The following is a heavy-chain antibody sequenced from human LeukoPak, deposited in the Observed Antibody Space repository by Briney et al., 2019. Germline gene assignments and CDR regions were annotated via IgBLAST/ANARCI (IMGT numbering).Heavy chain of an antibody. CDR1: GYTFTGYY. V-gene: IGHV1-2*02. J-gene: IGHJ3*02. CDR2: INPNSGGT. CDR3: AREGITIFGVVIFDAFDI. D-gene: IGHD3-3*01. Sequence: GASVKVSCKASGYTFTGYYMHWVRQAPGQGLEWMGWINPNSGGTNYAQKFQGRVTMTRDTSISTAYMELSRLRSDDTAVYYCAREGITIFGVVIFDAFDIWGQGTMVTVSS.